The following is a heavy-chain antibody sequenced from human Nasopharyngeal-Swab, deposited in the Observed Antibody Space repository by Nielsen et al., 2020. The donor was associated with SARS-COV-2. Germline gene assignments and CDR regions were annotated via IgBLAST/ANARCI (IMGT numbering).Heavy chain of an antibody. J-gene: IGHJ6*02. CDR1: GFSFSSYA. V-gene: IGHV3-23*03. CDR2: IYSGGSST. Sequence: GGSLRLSCAASGFSFSSYAMNWVRQAPGKGLEWVAIIYSGGSSTYFADSVKGRFTISRDDSSNPLYLQMSSLRAEDTAVYYCAKSIDPMGYGLDVWGLGTTVTVSS. CDR3: AKSIDPMGYGLDV. D-gene: IGHD3-10*01.